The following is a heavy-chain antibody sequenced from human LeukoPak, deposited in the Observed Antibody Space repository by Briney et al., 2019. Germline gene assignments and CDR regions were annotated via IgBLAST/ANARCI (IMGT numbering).Heavy chain of an antibody. V-gene: IGHV1-2*02. CDR1: GYTFTGYY. Sequence: ASVKVSCKASGYTFTGYYIHWVRQAPGQGLEWMGWINPNSGGTKYAQKFQGRVTMTRDTSISTANMELSRLRSDDTAVYYCARDEAYCTNDVCLATIGHFDYWGQGTLVTVSS. CDR2: INPNSGGT. D-gene: IGHD2-8*01. J-gene: IGHJ4*02. CDR3: ARDEAYCTNDVCLATIGHFDY.